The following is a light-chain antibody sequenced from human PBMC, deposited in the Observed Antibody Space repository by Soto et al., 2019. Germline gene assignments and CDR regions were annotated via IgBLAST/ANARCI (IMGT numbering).Light chain of an antibody. CDR3: QHYDHLPPLS. V-gene: IGKV1-33*01. CDR1: QGISSY. Sequence: DIQLTQSPSFLSASVGDRVTITCRASQGISSYLAWYQQKPGKAPNLLIYDASNLKTGVLSRFSGSGSGTHFTFTISSLQPEDIATYYCQHYDHLPPLSFGGGTKVEIK. CDR2: DAS. J-gene: IGKJ4*01.